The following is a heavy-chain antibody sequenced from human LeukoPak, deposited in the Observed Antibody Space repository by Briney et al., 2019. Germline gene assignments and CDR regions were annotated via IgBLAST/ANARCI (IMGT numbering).Heavy chain of an antibody. CDR2: ISSSSSYI. J-gene: IGHJ3*02. Sequence: PGGSLRLSCAASGFTFSSYSMNWVRQAPGKGLEWVSSISSSSSYIYYADSVKGRFTISRDNAKNSLYLQMNSLRAEDTAVYYCARFGSSSWNDAFDIWGQGTMVTVSS. CDR3: ARFGSSSWNDAFDI. CDR1: GFTFSSYS. V-gene: IGHV3-21*01. D-gene: IGHD6-13*01.